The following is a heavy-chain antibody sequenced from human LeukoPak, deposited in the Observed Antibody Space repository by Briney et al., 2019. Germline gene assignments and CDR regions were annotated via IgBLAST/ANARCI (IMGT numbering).Heavy chain of an antibody. CDR3: ARDLIAVAGDDAFDI. V-gene: IGHV4-4*07. J-gene: IGHJ3*02. Sequence: SETLSLTCAVSVGSISSYYWSWLRQPAGKGLEGIGRIYTSGSTTYNPSLKSRVTMSVDTSKNQFSLKMSSVTAADTAVYYCARDLIAVAGDDAFDIWGQGTMVTVSS. CDR1: VGSISSYY. D-gene: IGHD6-19*01. CDR2: IYTSGST.